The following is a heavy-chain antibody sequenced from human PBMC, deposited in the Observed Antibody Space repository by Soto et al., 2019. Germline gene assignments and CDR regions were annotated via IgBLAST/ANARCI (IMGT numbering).Heavy chain of an antibody. V-gene: IGHV1-69*13. Sequence: ASVKVSCKASGYTFTSYGISWVRQAPGQGLEWMGGIIPIFGTANYAQKFQGRVTITADESTSTAYMELSSLRSEDTAVYYCARFPSPSYYYYGMDVWGQGTTVTVSS. CDR3: ARFPSPSYYYYGMDV. CDR1: GYTFTSYG. J-gene: IGHJ6*02. CDR2: IIPIFGTA.